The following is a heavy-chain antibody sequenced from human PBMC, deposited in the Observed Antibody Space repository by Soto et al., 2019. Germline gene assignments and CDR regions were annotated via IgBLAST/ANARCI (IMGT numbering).Heavy chain of an antibody. J-gene: IGHJ4*02. CDR1: DVSFPNDE. V-gene: IGHV4-59*01. CDR3: ARVSASGTWVFDY. D-gene: IGHD3-10*01. Sequence: PSVPQSHTCTGADVSFPNDEWPWIKKPPGKGLEWVGYIHYTGNTKTNPSLQSRVTVSLDTSKNQFSLKMTSVTAADTAVYYCARVSASGTWVFDYWGQGILVTGSS. CDR2: IHYTGNT.